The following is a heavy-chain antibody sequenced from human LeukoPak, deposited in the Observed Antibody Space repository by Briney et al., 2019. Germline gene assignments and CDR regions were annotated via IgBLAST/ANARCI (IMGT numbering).Heavy chain of an antibody. D-gene: IGHD3-22*01. V-gene: IGHV4-59*08. Sequence: SETLSLTCTVSGGSISHYYWNWIRQSPGKGLEWIGYVSNSGTTNYRPSLRGRVTVSVDTSQNRVSLKLTSMTAADTGLYYCARHHSSAYPFDYWGQGTLVTVSS. CDR2: VSNSGTT. CDR1: GGSISHYY. CDR3: ARHHSSAYPFDY. J-gene: IGHJ4*02.